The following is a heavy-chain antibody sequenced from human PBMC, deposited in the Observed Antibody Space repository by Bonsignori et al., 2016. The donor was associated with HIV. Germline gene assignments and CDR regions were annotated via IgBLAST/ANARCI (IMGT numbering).Heavy chain of an antibody. Sequence: GESLKISCAASGFTFSSYAMSWVRQAPGKGLEWVSVIYSGGSSTYYADSVKGRFTISRDNSKNTLYLQMNSLRAEDTAVYYCAKDTRFITMMVGADAFDIWGQGTMVTVSS. J-gene: IGHJ3*02. V-gene: IGHV3-23*03. D-gene: IGHD3-22*01. CDR1: GFTFSSYA. CDR2: IYSGGSST. CDR3: AKDTRFITMMVGADAFDI.